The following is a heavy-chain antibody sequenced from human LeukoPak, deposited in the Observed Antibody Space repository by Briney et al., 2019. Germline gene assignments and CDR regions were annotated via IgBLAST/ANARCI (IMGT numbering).Heavy chain of an antibody. D-gene: IGHD3-9*01. CDR1: GFTFSSYA. Sequence: PGGSLRLSCAASGFTFSSYAMHWVRQAPGKELEYVSAISGNGGSTYFANSVKGRFTIARDNSKNTVYLQMGSLRAEDMAVYYCARAKRRSRGYDILTDFDAFDVWGQGTMVTVSS. V-gene: IGHV3-64*01. CDR2: ISGNGGST. J-gene: IGHJ3*01. CDR3: ARAKRRSRGYDILTDFDAFDV.